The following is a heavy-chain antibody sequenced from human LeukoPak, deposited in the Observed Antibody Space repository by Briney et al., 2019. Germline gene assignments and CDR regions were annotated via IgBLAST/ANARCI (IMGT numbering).Heavy chain of an antibody. CDR1: GGSIRSYY. V-gene: IGHV4-59*08. J-gene: IGHJ6*02. CDR2: IYYSGST. CDR3: ARQSDYYGMDV. Sequence: PLETPSLTRTLSGGSIRSYYWRWIRQPPGKGLGRRGYIYYSGSTNYNPSPKSRVTTSVDTSTNQFSLKLRSVTAADTAVYYCARQSDYYGMDVWGQGTTVTVSS.